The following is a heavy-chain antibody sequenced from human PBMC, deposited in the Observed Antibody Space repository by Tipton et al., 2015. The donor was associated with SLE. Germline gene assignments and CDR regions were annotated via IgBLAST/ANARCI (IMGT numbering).Heavy chain of an antibody. J-gene: IGHJ3*01. V-gene: IGHV5-51*01. Sequence: QSGAEVKKPGESLKISCKGSGYSFNAYWIVWVRQMPGKGLEWMGIIYPGDSETRYAPSFQGQVTLAADRSISTAYLQWSSLKTSDTAMYYCAGHKGGLYTFDSWGHGTMVTVSS. CDR1: GYSFNAYW. D-gene: IGHD2-2*02. CDR3: AGHKGGLYTFDS. CDR2: IYPGDSET.